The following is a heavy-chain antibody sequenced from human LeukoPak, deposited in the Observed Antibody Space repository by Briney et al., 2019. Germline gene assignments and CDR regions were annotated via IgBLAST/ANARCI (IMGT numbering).Heavy chain of an antibody. CDR1: GYSFSSYR. D-gene: IGHD3-10*01. CDR2: IYPGDSDT. J-gene: IGHJ1*01. CDR3: ATYAGSYSKYFQH. Sequence: GESLKISCKGSGYSFSSYRIGWVRQMPGKGLEWMGIIYPGDSDTRYSPSFQGQVTISADKSISTAYLQWSSLKASDTAMYFCATYAGSYSKYFQHWGQGTLVTVSS. V-gene: IGHV5-51*01.